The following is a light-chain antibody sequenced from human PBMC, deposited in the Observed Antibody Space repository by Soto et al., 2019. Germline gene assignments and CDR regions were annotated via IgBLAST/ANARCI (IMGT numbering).Light chain of an antibody. Sequence: QSVLTQPASVSGSPGQSITISCTGTSSDVGNYNLVSWYQQHPGKAPKLMIYEGTKRPSGVSNRFSGSKSGNTASLTISGLQAEDEADYHCCSYAGTTTSVLFGGGTKLTVL. CDR3: CSYAGTTTSVL. CDR2: EGT. CDR1: SSDVGNYNL. J-gene: IGLJ2*01. V-gene: IGLV2-23*01.